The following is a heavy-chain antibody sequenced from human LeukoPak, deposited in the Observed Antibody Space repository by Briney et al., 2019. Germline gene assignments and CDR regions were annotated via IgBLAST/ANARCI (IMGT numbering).Heavy chain of an antibody. V-gene: IGHV5-51*01. D-gene: IGHD7-27*01. Sequence: GESLKISCNGSKDTFDNYWIGWVRQMPGKGLEWMGIIYPGDSDTRYSPSFQGQVTISADKSISTAYLQWSSLKASDTAMYNCARRELGFNNYTVPFDYWGQGTLVTVSS. J-gene: IGHJ4*02. CDR1: KDTFDNYW. CDR2: IYPGDSDT. CDR3: ARRELGFNNYTVPFDY.